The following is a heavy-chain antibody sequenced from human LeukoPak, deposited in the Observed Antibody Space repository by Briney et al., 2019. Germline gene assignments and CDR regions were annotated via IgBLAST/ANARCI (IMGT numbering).Heavy chain of an antibody. CDR2: ISGGGIT. D-gene: IGHD4-23*01. CDR1: TFTFTNYA. V-gene: IGHV3-23*01. Sequence: GGSLRLSCAASTFTFTNYAMSWVRQAPGKGLEWVSAISGGGITYYADSVKGRFTISRDNSRKTLYLQMNTLRVEDAAVYYCAAHASGNSYWESWGQGTLVTVSS. CDR3: AAHASGNSYWES. J-gene: IGHJ5*02.